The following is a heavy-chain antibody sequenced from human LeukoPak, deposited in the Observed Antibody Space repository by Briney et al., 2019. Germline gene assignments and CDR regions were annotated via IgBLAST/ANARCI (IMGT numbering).Heavy chain of an antibody. Sequence: QPGGSLRLSCAASGFTFSSYAMSWVRQAPGRGLEWVSAISGSGESTYYADSVKGRFIISRDNSKNTLHLQMNSLRAEDTAVYHCARQLGYCSDGSCYFDYWGQGTLVTVSS. J-gene: IGHJ4*02. CDR1: GFTFSSYA. V-gene: IGHV3-23*01. CDR3: ARQLGYCSDGSCYFDY. D-gene: IGHD2-15*01. CDR2: ISGSGEST.